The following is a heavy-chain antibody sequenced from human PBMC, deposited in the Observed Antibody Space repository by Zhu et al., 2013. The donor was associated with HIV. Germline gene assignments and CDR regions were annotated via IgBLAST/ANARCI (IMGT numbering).Heavy chain of an antibody. D-gene: IGHD3-16*01. Sequence: QVQLLQSGAEVRKPGASVKISCKASDKTLPTTTYTGCDRPLGQGLEWMGMINPSGGNTNYPQKFQGRLTMTRDPSTSTVFMDLSSLTSEDTAVYYCARGGSYVFSTWGQGTLVTVSS. CDR2: INPSGGNT. J-gene: IGHJ5*02. CDR3: ARGGSYVFST. CDR1: DKTLPTTT. V-gene: IGHV1-46*01.